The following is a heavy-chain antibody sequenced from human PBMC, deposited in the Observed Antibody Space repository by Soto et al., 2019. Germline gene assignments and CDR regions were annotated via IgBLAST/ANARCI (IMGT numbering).Heavy chain of an antibody. CDR1: GFTFSSYS. CDR2: ISSSSSTI. Sequence: GGSLRLSCAASGFTFSSYSMNWVRQAPGKGLEWVSYISSSSSTIYYADSVKGRFTISRDNAKNSLYLQMNSLRAEDTAVYYCARGGRFLEWLYYFDYWGQGTLVTVS. CDR3: ARGGRFLEWLYYFDY. J-gene: IGHJ4*02. V-gene: IGHV3-48*01. D-gene: IGHD3-3*01.